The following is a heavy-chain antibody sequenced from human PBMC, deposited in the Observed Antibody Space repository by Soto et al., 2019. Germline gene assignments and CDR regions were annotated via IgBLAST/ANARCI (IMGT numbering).Heavy chain of an antibody. CDR2: IRSKADGGIT. D-gene: IGHD6-19*01. J-gene: IGHJ3*02. Sequence: EVQLVESGGGLVKPGGSLRLSCAASGITVSNAWMNWVRQAPGKGLEWVGRIRSKADGGITDYPAPVKGRFTISRDDSKNMVHLQIDSLKTEDTAVYYCTTGGSPLDTWGQGTMVTVSS. CDR3: TTGGSPLDT. V-gene: IGHV3-15*07. CDR1: GITVSNAW.